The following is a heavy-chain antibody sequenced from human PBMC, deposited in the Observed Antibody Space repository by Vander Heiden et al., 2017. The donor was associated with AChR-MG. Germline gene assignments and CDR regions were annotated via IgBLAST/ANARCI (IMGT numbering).Heavy chain of an antibody. CDR2: ISSSSSYI. V-gene: IGHV3-21*01. CDR1: GFTFSSYS. D-gene: IGHD2-15*01. CDR3: ARGGYCSGGSCYPHYYYGMDV. J-gene: IGHJ6*02. Sequence: EVQLVESGGGLVKPGGSLRLSCAASGFTFSSYSMNWVRKAPGKGLEWVSSISSSSSYIYYADSVKGRFTISRDNAKNSLYLQMNSLRAEDTAVYYCARGGYCSGGSCYPHYYYGMDVWGQGTTVTVSS.